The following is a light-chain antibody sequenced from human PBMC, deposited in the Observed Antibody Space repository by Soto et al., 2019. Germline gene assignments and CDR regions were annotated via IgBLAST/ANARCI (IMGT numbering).Light chain of an antibody. Sequence: EIVMTQSPATLSVSPGERATLSCRASQSVRSNLAWYQQKPGQAPRLFIYGASTRATGIPARFSGSGSGTEFTLTISSLQSEDFAVYYCQQYNDWPPEYTFGQGTKLEIK. CDR1: QSVRSN. CDR2: GAS. CDR3: QQYNDWPPEYT. J-gene: IGKJ2*01. V-gene: IGKV3D-15*01.